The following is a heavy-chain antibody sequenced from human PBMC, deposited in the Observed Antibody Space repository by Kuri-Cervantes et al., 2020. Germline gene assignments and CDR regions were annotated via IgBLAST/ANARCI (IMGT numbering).Heavy chain of an antibody. J-gene: IGHJ4*02. D-gene: IGHD3-16*01. CDR3: ARVTDVVMAADY. CDR1: GYSISSGFY. V-gene: IGHV4-38-2*02. Sequence: GSLRLSCTVSGYSISSGFYWGWIRQPPGKGLEWIGSIYRSGSPSYNPSLKSRVTISVDTSKNEFSLMLNSVTAADMAAYYCARVTDVVMAADYWGQGTLVTVSS. CDR2: IYRSGSP.